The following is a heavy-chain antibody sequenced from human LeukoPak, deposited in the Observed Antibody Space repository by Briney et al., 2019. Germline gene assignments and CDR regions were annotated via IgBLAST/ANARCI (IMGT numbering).Heavy chain of an antibody. CDR2: IRYDGSNK. V-gene: IGHV3-30*02. D-gene: IGHD3-16*01. CDR3: AKVSFFGPRLRLGVGSDY. J-gene: IGHJ4*02. Sequence: PGGSLRLSCAASGFTFSSYGMHWVRQAPGKGLEWVAFIRYDGSNKYYADSVKGRFTISRDSSKNTLYLQMNSLRAEDTAVYYCAKVSFFGPRLRLGVGSDYWGQGTLVTVSS. CDR1: GFTFSSYG.